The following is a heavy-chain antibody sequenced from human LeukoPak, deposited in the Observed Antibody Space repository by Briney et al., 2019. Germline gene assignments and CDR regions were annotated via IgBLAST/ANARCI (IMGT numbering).Heavy chain of an antibody. V-gene: IGHV3-21*01. D-gene: IGHD2-2*02. CDR2: ISSSSSYI. CDR1: GFNLASYM. J-gene: IGHJ4*02. CDR3: ARDGVAMGQLLYSYYFDY. Sequence: GGTLRLSCAASGFNLASYMLNWVRQAPGKGLEWVSSISSSSSYIYYADSVKGRFTISRDNAKNSLYLQMNSLRAEDTAVYYCARDGVAMGQLLYSYYFDYWGQGTLVTVSS.